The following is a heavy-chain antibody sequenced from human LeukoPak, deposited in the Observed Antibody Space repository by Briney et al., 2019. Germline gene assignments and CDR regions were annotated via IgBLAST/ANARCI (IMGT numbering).Heavy chain of an antibody. Sequence: ASVKVSCKASGYTFTGYYMHWVRQAPGQGLEWMGWINPNSGGTNYAQKFQGRVTMTRDTSISTAYMELSRLRSDDTAVYYCARDLIPGAGTYKSLGYWGQGTLVTVSS. J-gene: IGHJ4*02. CDR2: INPNSGGT. D-gene: IGHD6-19*01. V-gene: IGHV1-2*02. CDR1: GYTFTGYY. CDR3: ARDLIPGAGTYKSLGY.